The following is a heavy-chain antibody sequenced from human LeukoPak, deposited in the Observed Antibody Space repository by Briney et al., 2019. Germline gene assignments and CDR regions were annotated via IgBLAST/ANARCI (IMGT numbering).Heavy chain of an antibody. CDR3: APQLGRLTDY. V-gene: IGHV1-2*02. J-gene: IGHJ4*02. CDR1: GYTFTGYS. CDR2: INPNSGGT. Sequence: ASVKVSCKASGYTFTGYSMHWVRQAPGQGLEWMGWINPNSGGTNYAQKFQGRVTMTRDTTVSTAYMELSRLRSDDTAVYYCAPQLGRLTDYWGQGTLVTVSS. D-gene: IGHD7-27*01.